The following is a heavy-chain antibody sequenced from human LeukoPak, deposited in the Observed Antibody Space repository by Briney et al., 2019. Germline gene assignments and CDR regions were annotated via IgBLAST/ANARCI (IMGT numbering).Heavy chain of an antibody. CDR1: GGSISSNKYY. CDR2: VFYIGST. Sequence: SETLSLTCSVSGGSISSNKYYWGWIRQAPGKGLESIGSVFYIGSTFYNPSLQSRATISVDTPKNQFSLRMNSVTAADTALYFCARQPTSTGAFYLSAFDLWGHGTMVIVSS. CDR3: ARQPTSTGAFYLSAFDL. V-gene: IGHV4-39*01. D-gene: IGHD7-27*01. J-gene: IGHJ3*01.